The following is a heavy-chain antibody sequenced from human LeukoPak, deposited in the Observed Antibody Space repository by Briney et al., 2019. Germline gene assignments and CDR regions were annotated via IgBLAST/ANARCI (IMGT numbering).Heavy chain of an antibody. J-gene: IGHJ4*02. CDR3: ARGGQQWRGGNYFDS. CDR2: ITTGRGET. Sequence: EASVKVSCKASGYTFTDYALHWVRQAPGQSLEWMGWITTGRGETRYSQDFQRRITLTRDKSANTVYMDLSDVTSEDTAIYYCARGGQQWRGGNYFDSWGQGTLVAVSS. D-gene: IGHD6-19*01. CDR1: GYTFTDYA. V-gene: IGHV1-3*03.